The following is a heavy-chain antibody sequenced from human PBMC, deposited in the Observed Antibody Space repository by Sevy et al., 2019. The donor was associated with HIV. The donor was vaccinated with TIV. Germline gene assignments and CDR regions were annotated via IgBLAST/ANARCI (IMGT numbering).Heavy chain of an antibody. V-gene: IGHV3-49*03. CDR2: IRSKAYGGTT. D-gene: IGHD3-10*02. CDR1: GFTFGDYA. Sequence: GGSLRLSCTASGFTFGDYAMSWFRQAPGKGLEWVGFIRSKAYGGTTEYAASVKGRFTISRDDSKSIAYLQMNSLKTEDTAVCYCTRDLFGESPDYWGQGTLVTVSS. CDR3: TRDLFGESPDY. J-gene: IGHJ4*02.